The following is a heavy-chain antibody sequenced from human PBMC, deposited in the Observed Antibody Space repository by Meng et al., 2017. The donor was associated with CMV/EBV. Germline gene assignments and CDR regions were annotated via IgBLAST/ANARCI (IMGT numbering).Heavy chain of an antibody. CDR2: IYWNDDK. V-gene: IGHV2-5*01. CDR1: GFSLITSGVG. J-gene: IGHJ5*02. CDR3: AHTQNPYYIVVVPAATYNWFDP. Sequence: SGPTLVKPTQTLTLTCTFSGFSLITSGVGVGWIRQPPGKALEWLALIYWNDDKRYSPSLKSRLTITKDTSKNQVVLTMTSMDPVDTATYYCAHTQNPYYIVVVPAATYNWFDPWGQGTLVTVSS. D-gene: IGHD2-2*01.